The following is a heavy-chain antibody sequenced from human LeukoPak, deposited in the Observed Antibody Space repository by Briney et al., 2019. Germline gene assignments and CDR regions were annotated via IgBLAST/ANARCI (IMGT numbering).Heavy chain of an antibody. Sequence: GGSLRLSCAASGFTFSRYAMDWVRQAPEKGLEWVSYISTGGDNRFYADSLKGRFTVSRDNAKNSLYLQMNSLRDEDSAVYYCARDQGIFDYWGQGTLVTVSS. J-gene: IGHJ4*02. CDR1: GFTFSRYA. V-gene: IGHV3-48*02. CDR2: ISTGGDNR. CDR3: ARDQGIFDY.